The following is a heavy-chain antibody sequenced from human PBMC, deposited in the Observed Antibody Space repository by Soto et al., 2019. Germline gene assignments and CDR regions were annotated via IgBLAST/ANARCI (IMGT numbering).Heavy chain of an antibody. CDR2: ISGSGGST. D-gene: IGHD1-26*01. CDR1: GFTFSSYA. V-gene: IGHV3-23*01. CDR3: AKVFYSRGYYFEY. J-gene: IGHJ4*02. Sequence: GGSLRLSCAASGFTFSSYAMGWVRQAPGKGLEWVSAISGSGGSTYYADSVKGRFTISRDNSKNTLYLQMNSLRAEDTAVYYCAKVFYSRGYYFEYWGQGTLVTVSS.